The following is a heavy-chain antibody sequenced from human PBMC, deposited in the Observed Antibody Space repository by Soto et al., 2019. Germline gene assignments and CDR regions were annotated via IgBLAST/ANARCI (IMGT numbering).Heavy chain of an antibody. V-gene: IGHV3-23*01. CDR1: GFTFSSYA. CDR2: ISGSGDST. D-gene: IGHD1-26*01. CDR3: ARRGSGSYYDY. Sequence: EVQLLESGGGLVQPGGSLRLSCAASGFTFSSYAMRWVRQAPVKGLEWVSAISGSGDSTYYADSVKGGFTISRDNSKNTLYLQMNSLRAEDTAVYYCARRGSGSYYDYWGQGTLVTVSS. J-gene: IGHJ4*02.